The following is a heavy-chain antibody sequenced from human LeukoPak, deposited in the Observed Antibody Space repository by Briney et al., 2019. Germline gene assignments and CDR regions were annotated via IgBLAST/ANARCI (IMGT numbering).Heavy chain of an antibody. CDR3: ARGGYSGYDDY. J-gene: IGHJ4*02. CDR2: IYYTGST. CDR1: GGSISNYY. D-gene: IGHD5-12*01. V-gene: IGHV4-59*01. Sequence: SGTLSLTCTVSGGSISNYYWSWIRQPPGKTLEWIGYIYYTGSTNYNPSLKSRVTMSVDTSKNQFSLKLTSVTAADTAVYYCARGGYSGYDDYWGQGTLVTVSS.